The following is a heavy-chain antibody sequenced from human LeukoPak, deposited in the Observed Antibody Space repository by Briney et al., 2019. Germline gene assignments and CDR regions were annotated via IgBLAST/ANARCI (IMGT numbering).Heavy chain of an antibody. CDR3: AKAFRNYYDSSGPWVDY. V-gene: IGHV3-23*01. CDR2: ISGSGGST. Sequence: GGSLRLSCAASGFTFSSYAMSWARQAPGKGLEWVSAISGSGGSTYYADSVKGRFTISRDNSKNTLYLQMNSLRAEDTAVYYCAKAFRNYYDSSGPWVDYWGQGTLVTVSS. CDR1: GFTFSSYA. D-gene: IGHD3-22*01. J-gene: IGHJ4*02.